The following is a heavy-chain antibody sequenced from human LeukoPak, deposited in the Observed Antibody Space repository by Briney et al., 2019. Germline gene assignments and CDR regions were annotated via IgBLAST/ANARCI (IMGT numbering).Heavy chain of an antibody. CDR2: ISGGSDWI. V-gene: IGHV3-21*01. CDR1: GFTFSSYS. CDR3: ASQLWFGESTPIEGMDV. D-gene: IGHD3-10*01. Sequence: PGGSLRLSCAASGFTFSSYSMNWVRQAPGKGLEWVSSISGGSDWIYYAGSVKGRFTISRDNTRNSLYLQMSSLRVEDTAVYYCASQLWFGESTPIEGMDVWGQGTTVTVSS. J-gene: IGHJ6*02.